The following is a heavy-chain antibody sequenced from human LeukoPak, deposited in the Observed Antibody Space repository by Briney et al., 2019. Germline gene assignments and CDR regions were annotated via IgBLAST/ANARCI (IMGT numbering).Heavy chain of an antibody. V-gene: IGHV1-46*02. J-gene: IGHJ5*02. CDR2: INPTGGST. CDR1: RGTFNSFS. Sequence: ASVKVSCKASRGTFNSFSISWVRQAPGQGLEWMGLINPTGGSTGYAQKFQGRVTMTRDMSTSTDYMELSSLRSEDTAIYYCARDNSVGDNAWWFDPWGQGTLVTVSS. D-gene: IGHD1-26*01. CDR3: ARDNSVGDNAWWFDP.